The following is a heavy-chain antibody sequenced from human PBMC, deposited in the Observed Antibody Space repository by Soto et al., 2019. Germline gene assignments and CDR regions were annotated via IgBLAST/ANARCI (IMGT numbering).Heavy chain of an antibody. Sequence: QVQLVESGGGVIQPGRSLRLSCAASGFTFSSYGMHWVRQAPGKGLEWVAVIWYDGSNKYYADSVKGRFTISRDNSKNTLYLQMNSLRAEDTAVYYCARDGNGGWIDFWSGPRDHDAFDIWGQGTMVTVSS. CDR2: IWYDGSNK. CDR1: GFTFSSYG. V-gene: IGHV3-33*01. D-gene: IGHD3-3*01. J-gene: IGHJ3*02. CDR3: ARDGNGGWIDFWSGPRDHDAFDI.